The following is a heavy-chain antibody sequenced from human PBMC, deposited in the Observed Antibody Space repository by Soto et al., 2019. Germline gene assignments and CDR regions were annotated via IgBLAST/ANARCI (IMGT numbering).Heavy chain of an antibody. V-gene: IGHV3-9*01. CDR1: GFTFDDYA. CDR3: AKDYDLWSGCVDY. D-gene: IGHD3-3*01. J-gene: IGHJ4*02. Sequence: EVQLVESGGGLVQPGRSLRLSCAASGFTFDDYAMHWVRQAPRKGLEWVSGISWNSGTIGYADSVKGRFTISRDNAKNSQYLQMNSLRAKDTAFYYCAKDYDLWSGCVDYWGQGTLVTVSS. CDR2: ISWNSGTI.